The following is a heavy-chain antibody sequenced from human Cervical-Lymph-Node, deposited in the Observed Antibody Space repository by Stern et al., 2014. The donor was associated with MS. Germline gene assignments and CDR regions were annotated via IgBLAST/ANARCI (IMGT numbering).Heavy chain of an antibody. J-gene: IGHJ4*02. V-gene: IGHV1-69*01. CDR1: GGTFSSYG. D-gene: IGHD5-18*01. CDR2: IIPIFGTA. CDR3: ARVGGYGYLPY. Sequence: QVQLVQSGAEVKKPGSSVKVSCKASGGTFSSYGIIWVRQAPGQGPEWMGGIIPIFGTANYAQRFQGRVTITADESTSTAYMELSSLRSEDMAVYYCARVGGYGYLPYWGQGTLVTVSS.